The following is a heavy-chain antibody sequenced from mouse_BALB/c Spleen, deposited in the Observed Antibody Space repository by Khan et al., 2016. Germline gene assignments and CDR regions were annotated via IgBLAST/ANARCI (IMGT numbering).Heavy chain of an antibody. Sequence: EVQLQESGPGLVKPSQSLSLTCTVTGYSITSDYAWNWIRQFPGNKLEWMGYISYSGSTSYNPSLKSRISITRDTPKTQFFLQLNSLTTEDTATYYCARWITTYYFDDWGQGTTRTVSA. CDR3: ARWITTYYFDD. CDR2: ISYSGST. D-gene: IGHD2-4*01. CDR1: GYSITSDYA. J-gene: IGHJ2*01. V-gene: IGHV3-2*02.